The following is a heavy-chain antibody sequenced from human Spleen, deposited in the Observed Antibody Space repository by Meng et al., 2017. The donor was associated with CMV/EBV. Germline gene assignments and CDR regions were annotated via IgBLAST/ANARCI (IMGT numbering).Heavy chain of an antibody. CDR2: ISDREST. CDR3: ARTSSGYYYGLDV. CDR1: GTPFTGYY. D-gene: IGHD3-3*01. J-gene: IGHJ6*02. Sequence: SETLSLTCTVYGTPFTGYYWTWIRQSPGKGLEWIGEISDRESTNYQSSLKSRVTISVDTSKNQFSLKLSSVTAADTAIYYCARTSSGYYYGLDVWGQGTTVTVSS. V-gene: IGHV4-34*01.